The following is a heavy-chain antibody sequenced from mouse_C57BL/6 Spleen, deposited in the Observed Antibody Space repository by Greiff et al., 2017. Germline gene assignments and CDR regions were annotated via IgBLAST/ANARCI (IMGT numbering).Heavy chain of an antibody. Sequence: VQLQQSGAELVKPGASVKISCKASGYAFSSYWMNWVKQRPGKGLEWIGQIYPGDGDTNYNGKFKGKATLTADKSSSTAYMQISSLTSEDSAVYFCARRDYGNSPFAYWGQGTLVTVSA. V-gene: IGHV1-80*01. CDR2: IYPGDGDT. J-gene: IGHJ3*01. D-gene: IGHD2-1*01. CDR1: GYAFSSYW. CDR3: ARRDYGNSPFAY.